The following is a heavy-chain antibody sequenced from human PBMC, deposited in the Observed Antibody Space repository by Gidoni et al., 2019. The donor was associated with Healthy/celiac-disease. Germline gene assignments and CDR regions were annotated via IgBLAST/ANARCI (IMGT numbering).Heavy chain of an antibody. J-gene: IGHJ4*02. V-gene: IGHV1-69*01. D-gene: IGHD1-26*01. CDR2: IIPILGTA. CDR1: GGTFSSYP. Sequence: QVQLVQPGAEVTKPGSSVKVTCKASGGTFSSYPISWVRQAPGQGLEWMGGIIPILGTANYAQKFQGRVTITADESTSTAYMGLSSLRSEDTAVYYCAREVGEELPYDYWGQGTLVTVSS. CDR3: AREVGEELPYDY.